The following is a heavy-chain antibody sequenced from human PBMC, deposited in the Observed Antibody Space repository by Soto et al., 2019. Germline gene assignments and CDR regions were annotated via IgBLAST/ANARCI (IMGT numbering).Heavy chain of an antibody. CDR1: GFTFSHYW. CDR2: INGDGTHT. D-gene: IGHD3-10*01. Sequence: EVQLVESGGGLVQPGGSLRLSCAASGFTFSHYWMHWVRQVPGKGLLWVSRINGDGTHTSYADFVKGRFTISRDNAKNTLLLQMNSLSAEDTAVYYCARDFTMAGTPGDDFDYWGQGTLLTVSS. J-gene: IGHJ4*02. CDR3: ARDFTMAGTPGDDFDY. V-gene: IGHV3-74*01.